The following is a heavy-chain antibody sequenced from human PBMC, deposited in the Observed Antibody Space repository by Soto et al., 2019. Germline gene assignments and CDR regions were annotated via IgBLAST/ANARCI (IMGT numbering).Heavy chain of an antibody. CDR3: AHRRAILGVVYGMDV. D-gene: IGHD3-3*01. V-gene: IGHV2-5*02. CDR1: GFSLTTSGVG. Sequence: QITLKESGPTLVKPTQTLTLTCTFSGFSLTTSGVGVGWIRQPPGKALEWLALIYWDDDKRYSPSLKSRLTITKDTSKNQVVLTMTNMDPVVTGTYYCAHRRAILGVVYGMDVWGQGTTVTVSS. J-gene: IGHJ6*02. CDR2: IYWDDDK.